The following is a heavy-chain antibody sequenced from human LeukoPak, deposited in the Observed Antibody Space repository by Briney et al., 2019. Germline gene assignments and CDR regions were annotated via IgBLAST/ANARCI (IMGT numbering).Heavy chain of an antibody. V-gene: IGHV3-23*01. CDR1: GFTFSDYA. CDR3: ARALRQWLIDY. Sequence: GGSLRLSCAASGFTFSDYAMSWVRQAPGKGLEWVSAVTGSGGNTYYADSVKGRFTISRDNAKNSLFLQMNSLRAEDTAVYYCARALRQWLIDYWGQGTLVTVSS. D-gene: IGHD6-19*01. CDR2: VTGSGGNT. J-gene: IGHJ4*02.